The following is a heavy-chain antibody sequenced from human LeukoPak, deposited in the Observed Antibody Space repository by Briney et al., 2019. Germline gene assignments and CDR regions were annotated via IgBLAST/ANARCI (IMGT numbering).Heavy chain of an antibody. Sequence: SETLSLTCAVYGGSFSGYYWSWIRQPPGKGLEWIGEINHSGSTNYNPSLKSRVTISVDTSKNQFSLKLSSVTAADTAVYYCAKARTYYDFWSGYYTGPYYFDYWGQGTLVTVSS. CDR1: GGSFSGYY. V-gene: IGHV4-34*01. CDR2: INHSGST. CDR3: AKARTYYDFWSGYYTGPYYFDY. J-gene: IGHJ4*02. D-gene: IGHD3-3*01.